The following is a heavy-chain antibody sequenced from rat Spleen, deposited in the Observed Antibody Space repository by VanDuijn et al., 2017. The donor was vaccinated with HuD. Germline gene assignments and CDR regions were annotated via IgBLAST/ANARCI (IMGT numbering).Heavy chain of an antibody. D-gene: IGHD1-2*01. V-gene: IGHV5-29*01. CDR1: GFTFSDYG. Sequence: EVQLVESGGGLVQPGRSLKLSCAASGFTFSDYGMAWVRQAPTKGLEWVAPISPSGGSTYYRDSVKGRFTISRDNAKSTLYLQMDSLRSEDTATYYCTTRPYYSSLNWFPYWGQGVMVTVSS. CDR3: TTRPYYSSLNWFPY. CDR2: ISPSGGST. J-gene: IGHJ2*01.